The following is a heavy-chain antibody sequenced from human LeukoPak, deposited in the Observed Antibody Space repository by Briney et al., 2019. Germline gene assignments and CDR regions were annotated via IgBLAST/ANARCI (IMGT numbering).Heavy chain of an antibody. Sequence: SVKVSCKASGCTVNSYTICWGRRAPGQGPEWMGRIIPILRIANYAQKFQGKDTITADKSTITAYMALSSLRSGDTGVYYCARDTFTTLTKKNFDYWGQGTLVTVSS. V-gene: IGHV1-69*04. CDR1: GCTVNSYT. CDR2: IIPILRIA. CDR3: ARDTFTTLTKKNFDY. D-gene: IGHD4-17*01. J-gene: IGHJ4*02.